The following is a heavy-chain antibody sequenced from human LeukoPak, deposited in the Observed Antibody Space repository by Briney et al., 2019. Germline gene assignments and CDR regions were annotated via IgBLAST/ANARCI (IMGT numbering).Heavy chain of an antibody. Sequence: GGSLRLSCAASGFTFSNAWMSWVRQAPGKGLEWVGRIKSKTDGGTTDYAAAVKGRFTISRDDSKNTLYLQMNSLKTEDTAVYYCTTDPYYYDSSGYYKFVLFDYWGQGTLVTVSS. V-gene: IGHV3-15*01. CDR1: GFTFSNAW. CDR3: TTDPYYYDSSGYYKFVLFDY. D-gene: IGHD3-22*01. J-gene: IGHJ4*02. CDR2: IKSKTDGGTT.